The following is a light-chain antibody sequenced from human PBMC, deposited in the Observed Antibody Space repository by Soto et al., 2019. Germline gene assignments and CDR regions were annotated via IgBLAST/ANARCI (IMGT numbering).Light chain of an antibody. Sequence: QSALTQPASVSGSPGQSITISCTGSSSDVGAYNFVSWYQHHPGRAPKLILYEVTTRPSGVSSRFSGSKSGNTASLTISGLQADDEATYYCSSYTSTNTPSVFGTGTKVTV. V-gene: IGLV2-14*01. CDR3: SSYTSTNTPSV. J-gene: IGLJ1*01. CDR1: SSDVGAYNF. CDR2: EVT.